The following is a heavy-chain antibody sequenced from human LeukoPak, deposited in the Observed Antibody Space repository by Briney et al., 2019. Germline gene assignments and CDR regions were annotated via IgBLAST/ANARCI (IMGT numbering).Heavy chain of an antibody. D-gene: IGHD1-26*01. CDR1: GGSFSGYY. Sequence: PSETLSLTCAVYGGSFSGYYWSWIRQPPGKGLEWIGEINHSGSTNYNPSLKSRVTISVDTSKNQFSLKLSSVTAADTAVYYCARQAGAGKVDYWGQGTLVTVSS. V-gene: IGHV4-34*01. CDR3: ARQAGAGKVDY. J-gene: IGHJ4*02. CDR2: INHSGST.